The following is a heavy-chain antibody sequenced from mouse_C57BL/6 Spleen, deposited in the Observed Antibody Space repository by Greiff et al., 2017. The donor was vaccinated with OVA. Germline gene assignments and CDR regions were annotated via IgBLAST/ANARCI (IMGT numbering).Heavy chain of an antibody. Sequence: EVHLVESGGGLVKPGGSLKLSCAASGFTFSSYAMSWVRQTPEKRLEWVATISDGGSYTYYPDNVKGRFTISRDNAKNNLYLQMSHLKSEDTAMYYCAREYYGRPVDYWGQGTTRTVSS. J-gene: IGHJ2*01. CDR3: AREYYGRPVDY. V-gene: IGHV5-4*01. CDR1: GFTFSSYA. D-gene: IGHD1-1*01. CDR2: ISDGGSYT.